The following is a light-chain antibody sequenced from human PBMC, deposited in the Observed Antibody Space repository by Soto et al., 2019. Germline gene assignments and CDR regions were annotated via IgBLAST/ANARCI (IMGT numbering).Light chain of an antibody. J-gene: IGLJ2*01. Sequence: QSVLTQPPSVSGAPGQRVTISCTGSSSNIGAGYDVHWYQQLPGTAPKLLIYGNSNRPSGVPDRFSGSKSGTSASLAITGLQAEDEADYYCQSYDSSLSGLDVLFGGGTKVTVL. CDR3: QSYDSSLSGLDVL. CDR1: SSNIGAGYD. V-gene: IGLV1-40*01. CDR2: GNS.